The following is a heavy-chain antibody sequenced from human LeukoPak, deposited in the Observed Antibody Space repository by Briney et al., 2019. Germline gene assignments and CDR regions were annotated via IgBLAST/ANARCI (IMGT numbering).Heavy chain of an antibody. CDR3: ARGGWYRDY. CDR1: GGSISSSSYY. D-gene: IGHD6-19*01. V-gene: IGHV4-39*07. CDR2: IYYSGST. Sequence: SETLSLTCTVPGGSISSSSYYWGWIRQPPGKGLEWIGSIYYSGSTYYNPSLKSRVTISVDTSKNQFSLKLSSVTAADTAVYYCARGGWYRDYWGQGTLVTVSS. J-gene: IGHJ4*02.